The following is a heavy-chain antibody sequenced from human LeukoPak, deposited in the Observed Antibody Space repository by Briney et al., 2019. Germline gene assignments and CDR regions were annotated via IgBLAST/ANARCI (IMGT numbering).Heavy chain of an antibody. CDR1: GFTFSNYG. CDR3: ARDGIAAAGHNWFDP. Sequence: PGGSLRLSCAASGFTFSNYGMHWVRQAPGKGLEWGAVIWYDGSNKYYADSVKGRFTISRENSKNTLYLQMNSLRAEDTAVYCCARDGIAAAGHNWFDPWGQGTLVTVSS. D-gene: IGHD6-13*01. CDR2: IWYDGSNK. J-gene: IGHJ5*02. V-gene: IGHV3-33*08.